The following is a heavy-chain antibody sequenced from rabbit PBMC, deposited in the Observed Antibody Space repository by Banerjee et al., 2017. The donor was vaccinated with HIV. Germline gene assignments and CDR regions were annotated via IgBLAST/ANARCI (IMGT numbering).Heavy chain of an antibody. CDR3: ARRAYTAGGWTYAPFNL. V-gene: IGHV1S40*01. CDR2: IYPSRSGST. Sequence: QALGESGGDLVKPGASLTLPCTASGFSFSTRYYMRWVRQAPGKGLEWIACIYPSRSGSTYYASWAKGRFTISKTSSTTVTLQMTSLTAADTATYFCARRAYTAGGWTYAPFNLWGPGTLVTDS. D-gene: IGHD6-1*01. J-gene: IGHJ4*01. CDR1: GFSFSTRYY.